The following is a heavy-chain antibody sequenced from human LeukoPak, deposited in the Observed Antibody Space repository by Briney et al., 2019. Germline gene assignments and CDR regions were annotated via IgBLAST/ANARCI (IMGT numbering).Heavy chain of an antibody. CDR3: ATASLYFDN. CDR1: GLTFSDSY. CDR2: ISSSGNTI. Sequence: GESLTLTCTVSGLTFSDSYRSWIRQAPGKGLEWVSYISSSGNTIKYADSVKGRFTISRDNARNSLYLQINSLRAEDTAVYYCATASLYFDNWGQGTLVTVSS. V-gene: IGHV3-11*04. J-gene: IGHJ4*02.